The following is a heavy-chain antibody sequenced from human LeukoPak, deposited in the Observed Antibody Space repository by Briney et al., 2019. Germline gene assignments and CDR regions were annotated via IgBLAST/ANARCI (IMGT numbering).Heavy chain of an antibody. Sequence: PSETLSLTCIVSGGSVSSPDSYWSWIRQPPGKGLEWIGNVYYIGTTSYNSSLKSRVTISVDTSKNQFSLEVTPVTAADTAVYYCAKNTSSSPWFDPWGQGTLVTVSS. CDR1: GGSVSSPDSY. D-gene: IGHD6-6*01. CDR2: VYYIGTT. V-gene: IGHV4-61*08. CDR3: AKNTSSSPWFDP. J-gene: IGHJ5*02.